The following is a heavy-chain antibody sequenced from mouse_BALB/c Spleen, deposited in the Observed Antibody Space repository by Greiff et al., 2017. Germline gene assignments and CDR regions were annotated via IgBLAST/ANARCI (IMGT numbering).Heavy chain of an antibody. D-gene: IGHD1-1*01. Sequence: VQLQQSGPELVKPGASVKMSCKASGYTFTSYVMHWVKQKPGQGLEWIGYINPYNDGTKYNEKFKGKATLTSDKSSSTAYMELSSLTSEDSAVYYCARGTKLLAMDYWGQGTSVTVSS. J-gene: IGHJ4*01. CDR2: INPYNDGT. CDR3: ARGTKLLAMDY. V-gene: IGHV1-14*01. CDR1: GYTFTSYV.